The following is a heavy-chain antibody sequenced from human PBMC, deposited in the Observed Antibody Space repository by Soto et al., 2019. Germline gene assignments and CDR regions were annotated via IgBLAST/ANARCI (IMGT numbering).Heavy chain of an antibody. CDR3: ARDQQSKGFYQQLVKTYGMDV. D-gene: IGHD6-6*01. CDR1: GFTYSSYA. J-gene: IGHJ6*02. Sequence: QVQLVESGGGVVQPGRSLRLSCAASGFTYSSYAMHWVRQAPGKGLEWVAVISYDGSNKYYADSVKGRFTISRDNSKNTLYLQMNSLRAEDTAVYYCARDQQSKGFYQQLVKTYGMDVWGQGTTVTVSS. V-gene: IGHV3-30-3*01. CDR2: ISYDGSNK.